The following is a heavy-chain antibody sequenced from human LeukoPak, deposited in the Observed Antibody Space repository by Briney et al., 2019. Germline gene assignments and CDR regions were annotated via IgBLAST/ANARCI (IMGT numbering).Heavy chain of an antibody. Sequence: SGTLSLTCAVSGGSIRSSNWWSWVRQPPGKGLEWIGEIYHSGSTNYNPSLKSRVTISVDKSKTHFSLNLNSVTAADTAVYYCASRPYSGTMDVWGKGTTVTVSS. CDR2: IYHSGST. CDR1: GGSIRSSNW. CDR3: ASRPYSGTMDV. D-gene: IGHD4-11*01. V-gene: IGHV4-4*02. J-gene: IGHJ6*03.